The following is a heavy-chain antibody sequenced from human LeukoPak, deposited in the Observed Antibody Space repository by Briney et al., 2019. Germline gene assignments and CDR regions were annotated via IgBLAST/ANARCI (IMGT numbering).Heavy chain of an antibody. J-gene: IGHJ4*02. CDR3: ATYPQRVRSWELCLDY. V-gene: IGHV1-8*02. Sequence: ASVKVSCKTSGYTFTNFDINWVRQATGQGLEWLGWMNPYTGKTGYAQKFQGRVTMTEDTSTDTAYMELSSLRSEDTAVYYCATYPQRVRSWELCLDYWGQGTLVTVSS. D-gene: IGHD1-26*01. CDR1: GYTFTNFD. CDR2: MNPYTGKT.